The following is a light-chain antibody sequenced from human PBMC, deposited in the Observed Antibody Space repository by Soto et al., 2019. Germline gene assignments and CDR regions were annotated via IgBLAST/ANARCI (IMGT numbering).Light chain of an antibody. Sequence: QSVLTQPPSASGTPGQRVTISCSGSSSNIGSNTVNWYQQLPGTAPKLLIYNNNQRPSGVPDRFSGSKSGTSASLAICGLQSEDETDYYCAAWDDSLNGAVFGGGTQLTVL. CDR3: AAWDDSLNGAV. CDR1: SSNIGSNT. V-gene: IGLV1-44*01. CDR2: NNN. J-gene: IGLJ7*01.